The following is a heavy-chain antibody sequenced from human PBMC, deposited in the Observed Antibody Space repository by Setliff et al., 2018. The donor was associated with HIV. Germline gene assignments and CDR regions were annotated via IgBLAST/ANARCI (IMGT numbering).Heavy chain of an antibody. CDR3: ARDASYSGSYYERAFDI. J-gene: IGHJ3*02. D-gene: IGHD1-26*01. CDR2: IYYTGST. Sequence: PSETVSLTCTVSGGSMSSYYWSWIRQPPGKGLEWIGSIYYTGSTNYNPSLKSRVSISLDTSKNQFSLKLSSVTAADTAVYYCARDASYSGSYYERAFDIWGQGTMVTVSS. V-gene: IGHV4-59*01. CDR1: GGSMSSYY.